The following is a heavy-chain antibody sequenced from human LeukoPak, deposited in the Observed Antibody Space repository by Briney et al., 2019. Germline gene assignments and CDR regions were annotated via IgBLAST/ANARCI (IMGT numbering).Heavy chain of an antibody. CDR1: GGSISSYY. CDR3: ARSPGGWYVFVGDAFDI. Sequence: SETLSLTCTVSGGSISSYYWSWIRQPPGKGLEWIGYIYYSGSTNYNPSLKSRVTISVDTSKNQFSLKLSSVTAADTAVYYCARSPGGWYVFVGDAFDIWGQGTMVTVSS. J-gene: IGHJ3*02. D-gene: IGHD6-19*01. CDR2: IYYSGST. V-gene: IGHV4-59*01.